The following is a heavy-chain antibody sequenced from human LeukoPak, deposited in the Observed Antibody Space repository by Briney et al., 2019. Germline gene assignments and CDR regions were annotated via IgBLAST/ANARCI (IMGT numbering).Heavy chain of an antibody. D-gene: IGHD6-13*01. CDR3: AKDHGIAAAGVFDY. CDR1: GFTFTNYG. J-gene: IGHJ4*02. CDR2: IRYDGSNK. Sequence: SGGSLRLSCAASGFTFTNYGMHWVRQAPGQGLEWVAFIRYDGSNKYYADSVKGRFTVSRDNSKNTLYLQMNSLRAEDTAMYYCAKDHGIAAAGVFDYWGQGTLVTVSS. V-gene: IGHV3-30*02.